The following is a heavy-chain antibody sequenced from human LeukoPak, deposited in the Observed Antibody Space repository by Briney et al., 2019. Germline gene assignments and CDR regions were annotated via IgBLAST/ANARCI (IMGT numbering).Heavy chain of an antibody. Sequence: GETLQISCKGSGYSFTSYWIGWVRQMPGKGLEWMGIIYPGASDNRYSPSIQGQVTISTDKSISTAYLQWSSLKASDTAMYYCARFPGGGWYEFDYWGQGTLVTVSS. J-gene: IGHJ4*02. CDR3: ARFPGGGWYEFDY. CDR1: GYSFTSYW. V-gene: IGHV5-51*01. D-gene: IGHD6-19*01. CDR2: IYPGASDN.